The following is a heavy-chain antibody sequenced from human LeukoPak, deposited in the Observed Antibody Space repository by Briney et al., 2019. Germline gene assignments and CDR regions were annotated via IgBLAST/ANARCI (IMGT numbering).Heavy chain of an antibody. CDR3: AREGPYYYDSSGYHYFDY. V-gene: IGHV4-39*07. D-gene: IGHD3-22*01. Sequence: SETLSLTCTVSGGSISSSSYYWGWIRQPPGKGLEWIGSIYYSGSTYYNPSLKSRVTISVDTSKNQFSLKLRSVTAADTAVYYCAREGPYYYDSSGYHYFDYWGQGTLVTVSS. CDR2: IYYSGST. J-gene: IGHJ4*02. CDR1: GGSISSSSYY.